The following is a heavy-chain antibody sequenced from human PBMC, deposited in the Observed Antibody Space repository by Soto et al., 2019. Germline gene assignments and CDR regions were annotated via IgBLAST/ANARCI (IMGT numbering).Heavy chain of an antibody. J-gene: IGHJ3*02. Sequence: GGSLRLSCAASGFTFSSYAMSWVRQAPGKGLEWVSAISGSGGSTYYADSVEGRFTISRDNSKNTLYLQMNSLRAEDTAVYYCAKDAIGVVILTAPHDAFDIWGQGTMVTVSS. D-gene: IGHD3-3*01. V-gene: IGHV3-23*01. CDR2: ISGSGGST. CDR3: AKDAIGVVILTAPHDAFDI. CDR1: GFTFSSYA.